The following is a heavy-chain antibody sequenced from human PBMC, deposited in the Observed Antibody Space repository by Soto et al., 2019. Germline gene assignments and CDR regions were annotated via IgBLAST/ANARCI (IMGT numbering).Heavy chain of an antibody. V-gene: IGHV3-30*04. D-gene: IGHD1-1*01. Sequence: QVQLVESGGGVVQPGRSLRLSCAASGFSISRSAMHWVRQAPGKGLEWVAVIAYDGSNRWYADSAKGRFTISTDNSKNTVYLQMSSLRGEDTAVYYCARDLQAGTDNVNWFATWGQGTLVTVSS. CDR2: IAYDGSNR. J-gene: IGHJ5*02. CDR1: GFSISRSA. CDR3: ARDLQAGTDNVNWFAT.